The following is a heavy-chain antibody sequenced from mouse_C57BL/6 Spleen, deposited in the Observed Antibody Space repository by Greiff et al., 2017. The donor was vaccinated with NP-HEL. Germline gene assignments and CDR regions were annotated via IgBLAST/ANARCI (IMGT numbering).Heavy chain of an antibody. J-gene: IGHJ3*01. CDR2: INPSSGYT. V-gene: IGHV1-7*01. D-gene: IGHD1-3*01. CDR1: GYTFTSYW. CDR3: AREDYGSSFAY. Sequence: QVQLQQPGAELAKPGASVKLSCKASGYTFTSYWMHWVKQRPGQGLEWIGYINPSSGYTKYNQKFKDKATLTADKSSSTAYMQLSSLTYEDSSVYYCAREDYGSSFAYWGQGTLVTVSA.